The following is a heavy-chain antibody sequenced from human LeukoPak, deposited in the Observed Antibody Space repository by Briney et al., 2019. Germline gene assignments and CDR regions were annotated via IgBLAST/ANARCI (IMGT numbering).Heavy chain of an antibody. CDR2: IIPIFGTA. J-gene: IGHJ4*02. D-gene: IGHD2-2*01. V-gene: IGHV1-69*05. CDR1: GGTFSSYA. CDR3: ACSLYCSSTSCYPLFDY. Sequence: GASVKVSCKASGGTFSSYAISWVRQAPGQGLEWMGGIIPIFGTANYAQKFQGRVTITTDESTSTAYMELSILRSEDTAVYNCACSLYCSSTSCYPLFDYWGQGTLVTVSS.